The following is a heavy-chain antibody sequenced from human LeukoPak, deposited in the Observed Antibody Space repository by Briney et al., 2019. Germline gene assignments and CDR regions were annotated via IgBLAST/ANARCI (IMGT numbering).Heavy chain of an antibody. D-gene: IGHD3-22*01. CDR1: GYTFTSYG. CDR3: ATDPISYYYDSSGTQIDY. CDR2: FDPEDGET. V-gene: IGHV1-24*01. J-gene: IGHJ4*02. Sequence: ASVKVSCKASGYTFTSYGISWVRQAPGKGLEWMGGFDPEDGETIYAQKFQGRVTMTEDTSTDTAYMELSSLRSEDTAVYYCATDPISYYYDSSGTQIDYWGQGTLVTVSS.